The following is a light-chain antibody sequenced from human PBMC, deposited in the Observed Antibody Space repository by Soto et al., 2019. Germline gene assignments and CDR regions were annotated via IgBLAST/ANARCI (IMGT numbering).Light chain of an antibody. Sequence: QSALTQPASVSGSPGQAITVSCSGTSSDIGAHKFVSWYQQHPGKAPKLIIYEVINRPSGVSDRFSGSKSGNTASLTISGLQAEDQADFYCCSYGGSFPYVFGTGTKVTVL. CDR3: CSYGGSFPYV. CDR1: SSDIGAHKF. J-gene: IGLJ1*01. CDR2: EVI. V-gene: IGLV2-14*03.